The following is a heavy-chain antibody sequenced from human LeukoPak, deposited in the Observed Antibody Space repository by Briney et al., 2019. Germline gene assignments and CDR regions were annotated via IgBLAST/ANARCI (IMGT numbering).Heavy chain of an antibody. D-gene: IGHD3-10*01. CDR2: ISPDNT. CDR1: GFTFSTNP. J-gene: IGHJ3*02. CDR3: VKEHVDRAFTRSFEI. Sequence: GGSLRLSCAASGFTFSTNPMSWVRQAPGKGLEWVSAISPDNTYYADSVKGRLTISRDDSKDTVYLQMNSPRAEDTARYYCVKEHVDRAFTRSFEIWGQGTVVTVSS. V-gene: IGHV3-23*01.